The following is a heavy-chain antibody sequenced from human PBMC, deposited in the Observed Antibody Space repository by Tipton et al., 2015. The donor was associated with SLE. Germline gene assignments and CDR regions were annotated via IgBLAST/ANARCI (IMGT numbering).Heavy chain of an antibody. D-gene: IGHD3-16*01. J-gene: IGHJ4*02. CDR3: VQAMGGDPGAY. V-gene: IGHV3-43*02. CDR2: INGDGTNT. CDR1: GFIFDDYA. Sequence: SLRLSCAASGFIFDDYATHWVRQAPGKVLEWVSLINGDGTNTYYADSVKGRFTISRDNGKNSLYLQMNSLRTEDTAFYYCVQAMGGDPGAYWGQGTLVTVSS.